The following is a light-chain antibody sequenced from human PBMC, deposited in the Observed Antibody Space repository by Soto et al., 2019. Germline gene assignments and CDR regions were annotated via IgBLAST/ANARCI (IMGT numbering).Light chain of an antibody. Sequence: IVLTQSPATLSLSPGERATLSCRASQSVSSHLAWYQQKGGQAPRLLIYDASSRAPGIPARFSGSGSGTDFTLTISSLEPEDFAVYYCQQRSVWPTFGGGTKVEIK. J-gene: IGKJ4*01. V-gene: IGKV3-11*01. CDR2: DAS. CDR1: QSVSSH. CDR3: QQRSVWPT.